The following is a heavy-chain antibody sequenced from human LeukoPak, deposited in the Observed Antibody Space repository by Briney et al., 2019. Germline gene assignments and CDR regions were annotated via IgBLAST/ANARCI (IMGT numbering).Heavy chain of an antibody. CDR1: VYAPCVHF. V-gene: IGHV7-4-1*02. J-gene: IGHJ4*02. CDR3: VRGTPTPGMDY. D-gene: IGHD3-10*01. CDR2: IDTTTGNP. Sequence: SCTPSVYAPCVHFSDSVRHTPEQGLESMGNIDTTTGNPRYAQDFTGRFVFSLDTSVSTAYLQITSLKADDAAAYYCVRGTPTPGMDYWGQGTQVTVSS.